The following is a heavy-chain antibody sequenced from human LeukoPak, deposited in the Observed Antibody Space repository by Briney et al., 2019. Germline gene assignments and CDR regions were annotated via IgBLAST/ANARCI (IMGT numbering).Heavy chain of an antibody. D-gene: IGHD2-2*01. Sequence: GGSLRLSCAASGFTFSSYAMSWVRQAPGKGLEWVSAISGSGSDTEYADFVKGRFTISRDNSKTTLYLQMSSLRVEDTAVYYCAKCSATCYANAFDIWGQGTMVTVSS. V-gene: IGHV3-23*01. CDR3: AKCSATCYANAFDI. J-gene: IGHJ3*02. CDR1: GFTFSSYA. CDR2: ISGSGSDT.